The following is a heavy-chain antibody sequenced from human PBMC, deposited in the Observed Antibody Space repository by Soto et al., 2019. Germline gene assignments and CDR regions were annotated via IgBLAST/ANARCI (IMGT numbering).Heavy chain of an antibody. V-gene: IGHV1-18*01. CDR2: ISPYTGNT. D-gene: IGHD3-16*01. Sequence: QVQLEQSGDEVKKPGASVKVSCKASGYIFVNYGIAWVRQAPGQGLEWLGWISPYTGNTYYATNVQGRRTLTTDTSTSTAFMDLGSLTSADTAVYYCAMVDLYVTPTPQDVWGQGTTVTVSS. CDR1: GYIFVNYG. CDR3: AMVDLYVTPTPQDV. J-gene: IGHJ6*02.